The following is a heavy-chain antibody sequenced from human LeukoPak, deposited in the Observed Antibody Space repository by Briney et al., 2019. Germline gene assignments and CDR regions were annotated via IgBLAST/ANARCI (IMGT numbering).Heavy chain of an antibody. CDR3: ARRRITMIVVVITKGGAFDI. Sequence: PSETLSLTCAVYGGSFSGYYWSWIRQPPGKGLEWIGEINHSGSTNYNPSLKSRVTISVDTSKNQLSLKLSSVTAADTAVYYCARRRITMIVVVITKGGAFDIWGQGTMVTVSS. V-gene: IGHV4-34*01. J-gene: IGHJ3*02. D-gene: IGHD3-22*01. CDR2: INHSGST. CDR1: GGSFSGYY.